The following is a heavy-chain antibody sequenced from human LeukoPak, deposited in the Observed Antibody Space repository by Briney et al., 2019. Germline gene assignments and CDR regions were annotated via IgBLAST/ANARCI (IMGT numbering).Heavy chain of an antibody. V-gene: IGHV3-23*01. CDR3: AKDSPYAYYGSGSYWDY. CDR2: ISGSDST. CDR1: GFTFSSYA. J-gene: IGHJ4*02. D-gene: IGHD3-10*01. Sequence: GGSLRLSCAASGFTFSSYAMSWVRQAPGKGLEWVSAISGSDSTYYAASVKGRFTISGDNSKNTLYLQMNSLRAEDTAVYYCAKDSPYAYYGSGSYWDYWGQGTLVTVSS.